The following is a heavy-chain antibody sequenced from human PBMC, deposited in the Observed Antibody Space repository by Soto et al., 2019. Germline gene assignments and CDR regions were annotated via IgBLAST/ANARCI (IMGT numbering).Heavy chain of an antibody. J-gene: IGHJ4*02. Sequence: HLQLQESGPGLVEPSETLSLMCSVSDDSINSDKFYWGWIRQPPGKGLEWIGSIYYRGNAYYNPSLKNRVTISLDKSKSQFSLKLNSVTAADSAVYFCARLEGLATISYYFDFWGPGALVTVSS. CDR2: IYYRGNA. CDR1: DDSINSDKFY. CDR3: ARLEGLATISYYFDF. V-gene: IGHV4-39*01. D-gene: IGHD3-9*01.